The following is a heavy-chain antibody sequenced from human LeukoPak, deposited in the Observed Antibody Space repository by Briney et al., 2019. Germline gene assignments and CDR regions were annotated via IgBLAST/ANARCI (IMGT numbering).Heavy chain of an antibody. CDR1: GFTFSNAW. CDR3: ARDLLGWELHYFDY. Sequence: PGGSLRLSCAASGFTFSNAWMSWVRQAPGKGLEWVGRIKSKTDGGTTDYAAPVKGRFTISRDDSKNTLYLQMNSLRAEDTAVYYCARDLLGWELHYFDYWGQGTLVTVSS. J-gene: IGHJ4*02. V-gene: IGHV3-15*01. CDR2: IKSKTDGGTT. D-gene: IGHD1-26*01.